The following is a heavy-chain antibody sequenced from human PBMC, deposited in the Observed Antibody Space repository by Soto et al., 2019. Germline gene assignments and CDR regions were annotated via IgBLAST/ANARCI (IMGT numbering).Heavy chain of an antibody. J-gene: IGHJ6*03. CDR3: ARRVFFISDSSHYFMDC. D-gene: IGHD3-3*01. Sequence: GESLKISCKGSGYSFTSDWIGWVRQMPGKGLEWMGIIYPGDSDTRYSPSFQGQVTISADKSISTAYLQWSSLKASDTAMYYCARRVFFISDSSHYFMDCCGKGSTVTVS. V-gene: IGHV5-51*01. CDR1: GYSFTSDW. CDR2: IYPGDSDT.